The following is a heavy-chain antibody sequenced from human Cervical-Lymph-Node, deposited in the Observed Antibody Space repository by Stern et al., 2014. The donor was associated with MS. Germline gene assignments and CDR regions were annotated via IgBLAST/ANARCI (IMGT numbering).Heavy chain of an antibody. V-gene: IGHV2-5*02. Sequence: ESGPTLVKPTQTLTLTCTFSWFSLSTSGVGVGWIRQPPGKALEVVALIFWDDDKPYNPSLKTRYTITKDPSKNQVFLTMTNMDPVDTATYYCAHRPPRRIAVADDAFDIWGQGTMVTVSS. D-gene: IGHD6-19*01. CDR2: IFWDDDK. CDR3: AHRPPRRIAVADDAFDI. J-gene: IGHJ3*02. CDR1: WFSLSTSGVG.